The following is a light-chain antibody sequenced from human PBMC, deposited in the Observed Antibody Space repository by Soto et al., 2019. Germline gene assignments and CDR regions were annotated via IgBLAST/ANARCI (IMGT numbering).Light chain of an antibody. V-gene: IGLV2-8*01. Sequence: QSALTQPPSASGSPGQSLTISCTWTSSDVGFYNFVSWYQQRPGKAPKLVIYEVTKRPSGVPDRFSGSKSGSTASLTVSGLQADDEADYYCASYAGTKLFVFGSGTKV. CDR3: ASYAGTKLFV. J-gene: IGLJ1*01. CDR1: SSDVGFYNF. CDR2: EVT.